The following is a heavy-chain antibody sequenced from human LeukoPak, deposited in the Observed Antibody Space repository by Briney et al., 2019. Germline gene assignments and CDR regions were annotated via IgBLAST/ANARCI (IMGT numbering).Heavy chain of an antibody. J-gene: IGHJ5*02. CDR3: TSGSIAAVEGNWFDP. Sequence: PGGSLRLSCTASGFTFGDYAMSWFRQAPGKGLEWVGFIRSKAYGGTTEYAASVKGRFTISRDDSKSIAYLQMNSLKTEDTAVYYCTSGSIAAVEGNWFDPWGQGTLVTVSS. CDR2: IRSKAYGGTT. CDR1: GFTFGDYA. D-gene: IGHD6-6*01. V-gene: IGHV3-49*03.